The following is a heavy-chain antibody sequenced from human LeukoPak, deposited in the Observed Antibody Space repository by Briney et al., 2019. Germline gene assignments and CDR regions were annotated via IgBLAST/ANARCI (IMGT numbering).Heavy chain of an antibody. V-gene: IGHV1-2*02. D-gene: IGHD2-15*01. CDR3: ARVEIYCSGGSCYSHYYGMDV. CDR2: INPNSGGT. CDR1: GYTFTGYY. Sequence: ASVKVSCKASGYTFTGYYMHWVRQAPGQGLEWMGWINPNSGGTNYAQKFQGRVTMTRDTSISTAYMELSRLRSDDTVVYYCARVEIYCSGGSCYSHYYGMDVWGQGTTVTVSS. J-gene: IGHJ6*02.